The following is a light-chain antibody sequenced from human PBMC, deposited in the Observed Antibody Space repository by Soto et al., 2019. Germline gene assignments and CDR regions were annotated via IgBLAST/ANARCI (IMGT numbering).Light chain of an antibody. CDR1: QNIASY. CDR2: GAS. CDR3: QQNYDTPIT. Sequence: IRMTQSPSSFSASVLDIFTITFRANQNIASYLNWYQQKPGKPPKLLIYGASSLQSGVPSRFSASGSGTDFSLTISSLQPEDFATYSCQQNYDTPITFGQGTRLEIK. J-gene: IGKJ5*01. V-gene: IGKV1-39*01.